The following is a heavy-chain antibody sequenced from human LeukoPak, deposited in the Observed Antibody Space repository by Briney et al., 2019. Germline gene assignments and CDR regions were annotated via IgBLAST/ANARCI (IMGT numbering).Heavy chain of an antibody. V-gene: IGHV3-53*01. Sequence: PGGSLRLSCAASGFTVSNTYMSWVRQAPGKGLEWVSVIYSGGSTYYADSVKGRFTISGDNSKNTLYLQMNSLRAEDTAVYYCARVKANVDTAMVFDYWGQGTLVTVSS. D-gene: IGHD5-18*01. CDR2: IYSGGST. CDR3: ARVKANVDTAMVFDY. CDR1: GFTVSNTY. J-gene: IGHJ4*02.